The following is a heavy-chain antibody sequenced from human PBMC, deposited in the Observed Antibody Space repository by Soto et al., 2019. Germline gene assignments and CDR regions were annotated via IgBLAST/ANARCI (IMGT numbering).Heavy chain of an antibody. CDR1: GYTFTSYG. CDR2: ISAYNGNT. V-gene: IGHV1-18*01. J-gene: IGHJ5*02. Sequence: ASVKVSCKASGYTFTSYGISWVRQAPGQGLEWMGWISAYNGNTNYAQKLQGRVTMTTDTSTSTAYMELRSLRSDDTAVYYCARDSAAMVGGYWFDPWGQGTLVTVSS. D-gene: IGHD3-10*01. CDR3: ARDSAAMVGGYWFDP.